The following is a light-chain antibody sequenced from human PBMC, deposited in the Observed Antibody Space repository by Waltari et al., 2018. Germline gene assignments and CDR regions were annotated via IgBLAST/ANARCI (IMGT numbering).Light chain of an antibody. CDR1: QSFTRY. J-gene: IGKJ1*01. CDR3: QQYVSLPVT. Sequence: EIVLTQSPGTLSLSPGERATLSCRASQSFTRYLAWYQHKPGQAPRLLIYDASTRAAGIADRFSGSGSGTDFSLTISRLEPEDFAVYYCQQYVSLPVTFGQGTKVEIK. CDR2: DAS. V-gene: IGKV3-20*01.